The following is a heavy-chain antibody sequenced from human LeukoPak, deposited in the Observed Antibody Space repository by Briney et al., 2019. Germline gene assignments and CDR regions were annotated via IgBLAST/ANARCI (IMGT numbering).Heavy chain of an antibody. V-gene: IGHV3-53*01. CDR3: ARDRGLLYLDY. Sequence: GGSLRLSCAASGFTVSSNYMSWVRQAPGKGLEWVSVIYSGGSTYYADSVKGRFTISRDNSKNTLYLQMNSLRAEDTAVYYCARDRGLLYLDYWGQGTLVTVSS. D-gene: IGHD2-15*01. J-gene: IGHJ4*02. CDR2: IYSGGST. CDR1: GFTVSSNY.